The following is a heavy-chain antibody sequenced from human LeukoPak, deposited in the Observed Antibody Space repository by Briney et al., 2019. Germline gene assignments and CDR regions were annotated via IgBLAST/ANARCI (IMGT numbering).Heavy chain of an antibody. Sequence: ASVKVSCKASGYTFISYGISWVRQAPGQGLEWMGWINAGNGNTRYSQKFQGGVTITRDTSASTAYMELSSLRSEDTAVYYCARSILVVPVASHYNYGVDVWGQGTTVTVSS. CDR3: ARSILVVPVASHYNYGVDV. J-gene: IGHJ6*02. V-gene: IGHV1-18*01. D-gene: IGHD2-2*01. CDR2: INAGNGNT. CDR1: GYTFISYG.